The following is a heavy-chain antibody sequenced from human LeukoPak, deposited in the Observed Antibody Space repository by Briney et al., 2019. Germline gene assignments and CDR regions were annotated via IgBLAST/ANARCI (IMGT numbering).Heavy chain of an antibody. CDR3: AKDRTVGASYWYFDL. D-gene: IGHD1-26*01. V-gene: IGHV3-23*01. CDR2: IIRTATAT. Sequence: GGSLRLSCAGAGFTFSNYGMRWVRQAPGKGLEWGSVIIRTATATYHSASVMCLFTISRDNAKNTLYLQMNSLRAEDTAVYYCAKDRTVGASYWYFDLWGRGTLVTVSS. CDR1: GFTFSNYG. J-gene: IGHJ2*01.